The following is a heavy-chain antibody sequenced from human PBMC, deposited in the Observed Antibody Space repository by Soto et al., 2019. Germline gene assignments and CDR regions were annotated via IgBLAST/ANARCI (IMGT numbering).Heavy chain of an antibody. CDR1: GGSISSYY. V-gene: IGHV4-59*01. CDR3: ARLSYSSFFGYDYYGMDV. J-gene: IGHJ6*01. D-gene: IGHD6-6*01. CDR2: IYYSGST. Sequence: QVQLQESGPGLVKPSETLSLTCTVSGGSISSYYWSWIRQPPGKGLEWIGYIYYSGSTNYNPSLKSRVTISVDTSKNQFSLKLSSVTAADTAVYYCARLSYSSFFGYDYYGMDVW.